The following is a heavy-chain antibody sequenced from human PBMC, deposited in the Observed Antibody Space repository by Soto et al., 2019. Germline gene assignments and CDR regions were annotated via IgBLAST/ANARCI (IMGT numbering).Heavy chain of an antibody. V-gene: IGHV3-23*01. Sequence: EVQLLESGGGLVQPGGSLRLSCAASGFTFSTSPMSWVRQAPGKGLEWVSSISGSGGSTYYADSVKGRFTISRDNSKNTLSVQTNSLRAEDTAVYYCARGSSFDYWGQGTLVTVSS. D-gene: IGHD3-10*01. CDR3: ARGSSFDY. CDR1: GFTFSTSP. J-gene: IGHJ4*02. CDR2: ISGSGGST.